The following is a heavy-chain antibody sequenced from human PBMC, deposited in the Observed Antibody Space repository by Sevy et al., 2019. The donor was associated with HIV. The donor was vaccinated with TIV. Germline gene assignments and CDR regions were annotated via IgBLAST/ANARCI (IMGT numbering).Heavy chain of an antibody. CDR1: GYTLTELS. V-gene: IGHV1-24*01. CDR2: FDPEDDET. J-gene: IGHJ4*02. CDR3: ATTKYYYDSSGYPFDY. Sequence: ASVKVSCKVSGYTLTELSMHWVRQAPGKGLEWMGTFDPEDDETIYAQKFQGRVTMTEDTSTDIAYMELSSLRSEDTAVYCYATTKYYYDSSGYPFDYWGQGTLVTVSS. D-gene: IGHD3-22*01.